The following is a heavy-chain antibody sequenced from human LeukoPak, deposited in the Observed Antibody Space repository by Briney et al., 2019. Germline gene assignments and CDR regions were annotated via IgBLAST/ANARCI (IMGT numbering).Heavy chain of an antibody. CDR1: GFTFSSYA. Sequence: GGSLRLSCAASGFTFSSYAMSWVRQAPGKGLEWVSAISGSGGSTYYADSVKGRFTISRDNSKNTLYLQMNSLKTEDTAVYYCHVLNNLFDYWGQGTLVTVSS. CDR2: ISGSGGST. V-gene: IGHV3-23*01. J-gene: IGHJ4*02. D-gene: IGHD1/OR15-1a*01. CDR3: HVLNNLFDY.